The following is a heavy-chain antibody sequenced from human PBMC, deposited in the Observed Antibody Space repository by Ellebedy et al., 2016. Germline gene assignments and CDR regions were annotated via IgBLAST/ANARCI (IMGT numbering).Heavy chain of an antibody. J-gene: IGHJ1*01. V-gene: IGHV4-39*07. Sequence: SETLSLXXTVSGGSISSSSYYWGWIRQPPGKGLEWIGEINHSGSTNYNPSLKSRVTISVDTSKNQFSLKLSSVTAADTAVYYCARRRIEVVGWGYFQHWGQGTLVTVSS. CDR1: GGSISSSSYY. CDR3: ARRRIEVVGWGYFQH. CDR2: INHSGST. D-gene: IGHD3-22*01.